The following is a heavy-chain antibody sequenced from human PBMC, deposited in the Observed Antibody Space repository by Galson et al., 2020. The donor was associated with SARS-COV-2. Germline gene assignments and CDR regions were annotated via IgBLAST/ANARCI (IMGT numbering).Heavy chain of an antibody. D-gene: IGHD3-3*01. Sequence: SETLSLTCTVSGGSISSCGYYWSWIRQHPGKGLEWIGYIYYSGSTYYNPSLTSRVTISVDTSKNQFSLKLSSVTAADTAVYYCARGRGGFLGWGPHYDFDYWGQGTLVTVSS. CDR2: IYYSGST. CDR3: ARGRGGFLGWGPHYDFDY. J-gene: IGHJ4*02. CDR1: GGSISSCGYY. V-gene: IGHV4-31*03.